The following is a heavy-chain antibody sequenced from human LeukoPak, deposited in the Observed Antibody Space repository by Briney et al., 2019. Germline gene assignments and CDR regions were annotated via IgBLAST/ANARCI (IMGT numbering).Heavy chain of an antibody. Sequence: ASVKVSCKASGYTFTSYYMHWVRQAPGQGLEWMGIINPSGGSTSYAQKFQGRVTMTRDTSTSTVYMELSSLRSEDTAVYYCARVALPYYYDSSAHPEGSFDYWGQGTLVTVSS. V-gene: IGHV1-46*01. D-gene: IGHD3-22*01. CDR2: INPSGGST. J-gene: IGHJ4*02. CDR3: ARVALPYYYDSSAHPEGSFDY. CDR1: GYTFTSYY.